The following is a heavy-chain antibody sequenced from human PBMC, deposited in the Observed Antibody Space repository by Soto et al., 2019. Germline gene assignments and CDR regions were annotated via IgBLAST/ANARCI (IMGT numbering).Heavy chain of an antibody. CDR3: AREMTGSSSSPNCFDP. D-gene: IGHD6-6*01. Sequence: SETLSLTCTVSGGSISSGGYYWSWIRQHPGKGLEWIGYIYYSGSTYYNPSLKSRVTISIDTSKNQFSLKLSSVTAADTAVYYCAREMTGSSSSPNCFDPWGQGTLVTVSS. J-gene: IGHJ5*02. CDR2: IYYSGST. V-gene: IGHV4-31*03. CDR1: GGSISSGGYY.